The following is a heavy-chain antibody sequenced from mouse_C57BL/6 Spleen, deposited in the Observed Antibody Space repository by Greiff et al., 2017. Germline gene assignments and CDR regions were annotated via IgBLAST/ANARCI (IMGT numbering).Heavy chain of an antibody. Sequence: EVKLVESGTVLARPGASVKMSCKTSGYTFTSYWMHWVKQRPGQGLEWIGAIYPGNSDTSYNQKFKGKAKLTAVTSSSTAYMELISLTNEDSAVYYCTWAHFDYWGQGTTLTVSS. J-gene: IGHJ2*01. CDR1: GYTFTSYW. V-gene: IGHV1-5*01. CDR3: TWAHFDY. D-gene: IGHD4-1*01. CDR2: IYPGNSDT.